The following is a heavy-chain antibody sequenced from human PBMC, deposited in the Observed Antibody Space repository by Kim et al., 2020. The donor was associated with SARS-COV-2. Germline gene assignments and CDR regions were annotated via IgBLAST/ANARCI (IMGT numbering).Heavy chain of an antibody. Sequence: GGSLRLSCAASGFTFSSYAMSWVRQAPGKGLEWVSAVSGSGGSTYYADSVKGRFTISRDNSKNTLYLQMNSLRAEDTAVYYCAKDRPYYYGSGSYNDAFDIWGQGTMVTVSS. J-gene: IGHJ3*02. V-gene: IGHV3-23*01. CDR1: GFTFSSYA. CDR3: AKDRPYYYGSGSYNDAFDI. D-gene: IGHD3-10*01. CDR2: VSGSGGST.